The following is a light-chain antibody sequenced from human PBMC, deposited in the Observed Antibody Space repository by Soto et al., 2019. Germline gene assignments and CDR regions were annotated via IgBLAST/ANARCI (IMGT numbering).Light chain of an antibody. Sequence: EIVLTQSPATLSLSPGERATLSCSASQSVSSYLAWYQQKPGQAPRLLIYDASNRATGIPARFSGSGSGTDFTLTISSLEPEDFAVYCCQQRSNWPPETFGQGTKVEIK. CDR1: QSVSSY. J-gene: IGKJ1*01. V-gene: IGKV3-11*01. CDR2: DAS. CDR3: QQRSNWPPET.